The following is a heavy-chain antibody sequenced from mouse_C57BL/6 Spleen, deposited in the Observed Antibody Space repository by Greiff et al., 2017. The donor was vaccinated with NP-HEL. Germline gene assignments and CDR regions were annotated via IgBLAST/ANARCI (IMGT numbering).Heavy chain of an antibody. CDR3: ARPGIYYGVYAMDY. CDR2: ISSGSSTI. D-gene: IGHD2-1*01. V-gene: IGHV5-17*01. CDR1: GFTFSDYG. J-gene: IGHJ4*01. Sequence: EVMLVESGGGLVKPGGSLKLSCAASGFTFSDYGMHWVRQAPEKGLEWVAYISSGSSTIYYADTVKGRFTFSRDNAKNTLCLHMTSLRSEDTAMYYCARPGIYYGVYAMDYWGQGTSVTVSS.